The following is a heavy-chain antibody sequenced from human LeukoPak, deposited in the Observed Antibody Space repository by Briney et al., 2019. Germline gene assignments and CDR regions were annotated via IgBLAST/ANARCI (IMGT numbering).Heavy chain of an antibody. Sequence: PSETLSLTCAVYGGSFSGYYWSWICQPPGKGVEWIGAINHSGSTNYNPSLKSRVTISVDTSKNQFSLKLSSVTAADTAVYYCARATDQVDTTHLGYWGQGTLVTVSS. D-gene: IGHD5-18*01. CDR3: ARATDQVDTTHLGY. V-gene: IGHV4-34*01. J-gene: IGHJ4*02. CDR1: GGSFSGYY. CDR2: INHSGST.